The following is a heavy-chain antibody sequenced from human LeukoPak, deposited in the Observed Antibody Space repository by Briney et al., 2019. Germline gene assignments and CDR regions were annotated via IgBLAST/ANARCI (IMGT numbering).Heavy chain of an antibody. CDR3: ARESGCGGDCYDSDY. D-gene: IGHD2-21*02. CDR1: GYTFTDHY. J-gene: IGHJ4*02. Sequence: ASVKVSCKASGYTFTDHYMHWVRQAPGQGPEWMGRINPNSGGTNYAQKFQGRVTMTRDTSISTAYMELSRLRSDDTAVYYCARESGCGGDCYDSDYWGQGTLVTVSS. V-gene: IGHV1-2*06. CDR2: INPNSGGT.